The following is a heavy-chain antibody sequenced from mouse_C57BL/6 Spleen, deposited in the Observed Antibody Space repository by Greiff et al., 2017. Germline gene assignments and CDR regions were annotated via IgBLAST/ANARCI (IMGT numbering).Heavy chain of an antibody. Sequence: QVQLQQPGAELVKPGASVKMSCKASGYTFTSYWITWVKQRPGQGLEWIGDIYPGSGSTNYNEKFKSKATLTVDTSSSTAYMQLSSLTSEDSAVYDWARIRYSYGSSGAMDYWGQGTSVTVSS. D-gene: IGHD1-1*01. CDR1: GYTFTSYW. CDR3: ARIRYSYGSSGAMDY. CDR2: IYPGSGST. V-gene: IGHV1-55*01. J-gene: IGHJ4*01.